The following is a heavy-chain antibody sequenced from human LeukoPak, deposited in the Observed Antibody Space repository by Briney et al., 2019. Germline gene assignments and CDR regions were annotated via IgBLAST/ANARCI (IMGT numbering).Heavy chain of an antibody. J-gene: IGHJ5*02. CDR2: ISGSGGST. CDR1: GFTFSSYA. CDR3: AHPTEYSSSWYGNWFDP. Sequence: GGSLRLSCAASGFTFSSYAMSWVRQAPGKGLEWVSAISGSGGSTYYADSLKGRFTISRDNSKNTLYLQMNSLRAEDTAVYYCAHPTEYSSSWYGNWFDPWGQGTLVTVSS. V-gene: IGHV3-23*01. D-gene: IGHD6-13*01.